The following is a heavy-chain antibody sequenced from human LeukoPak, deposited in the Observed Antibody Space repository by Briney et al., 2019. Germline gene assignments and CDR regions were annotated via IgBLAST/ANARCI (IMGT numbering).Heavy chain of an antibody. D-gene: IGHD2-8*02. CDR1: GFTFSSHG. CDR2: VSPSGDIT. V-gene: IGHV3-23*01. CDR3: AKVPSTGGSDY. J-gene: IGHJ4*02. Sequence: GGSLRLSCAASGFTFSSHGMDWVRQAPGMGLEWVSGVSPSGDITYYADSVKGRFAISRDNSRNTVYFQLNSLRADDTAVYYCAKVPSTGGSDYWGQGTLVTVSS.